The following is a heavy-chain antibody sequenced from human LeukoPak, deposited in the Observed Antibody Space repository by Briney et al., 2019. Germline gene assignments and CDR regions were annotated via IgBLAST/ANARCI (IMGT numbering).Heavy chain of an antibody. CDR2: IYYSGST. Sequence: SETLSLTCTVSGGSISSSSYYWGWIRRPPGKGLEWIGSIYYSGSTYYNPSLKSRVTMSVDTSKNQFSLKLSSVTAADTAVYYCARDALWSGWYDYWGQGTLVTVSS. D-gene: IGHD6-19*01. J-gene: IGHJ4*02. CDR1: GGSISSSSYY. CDR3: ARDALWSGWYDY. V-gene: IGHV4-39*07.